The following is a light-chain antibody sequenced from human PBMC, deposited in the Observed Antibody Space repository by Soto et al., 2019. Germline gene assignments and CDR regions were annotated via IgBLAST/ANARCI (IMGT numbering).Light chain of an antibody. CDR1: SSDVGSYSH. Sequence: QSALTQPASVSGSPGQSITISCSGTSSDVGSYSHVAWYQQFPGKTPKLIIYDVTYRPSGVSQRFSASKSGNTASLTISGLQAGDEADYYCVSYTGSSRSYVFGTGTKLTVL. J-gene: IGLJ1*01. CDR2: DVT. V-gene: IGLV2-14*01. CDR3: VSYTGSSRSYV.